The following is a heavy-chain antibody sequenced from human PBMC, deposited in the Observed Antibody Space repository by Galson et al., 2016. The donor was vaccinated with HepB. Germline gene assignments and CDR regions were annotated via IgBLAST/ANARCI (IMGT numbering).Heavy chain of an antibody. Sequence: SLRLSCAASGFTFSNAWMSWVRQAPGKGLEWVGRIKSKTDGVTTDYAAPVKVRFTISRDESKNTLYLQMSSLKTEDTAVYYCTTDVGVTTVTNRREDYYGMDVWGQGTTVTVSS. V-gene: IGHV3-15*01. J-gene: IGHJ6*02. CDR2: IKSKTDGVTT. CDR3: TTDVGVTTVTNRREDYYGMDV. CDR1: GFTFSNAW. D-gene: IGHD4-17*01.